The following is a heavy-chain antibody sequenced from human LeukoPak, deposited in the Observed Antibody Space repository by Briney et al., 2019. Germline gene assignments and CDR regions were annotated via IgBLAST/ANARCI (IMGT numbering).Heavy chain of an antibody. CDR3: ARTHPANDYGGSTEDLFDY. V-gene: IGHV3-30-3*01. CDR2: ISYDGSNK. Sequence: PGGSLRLSCAASGFTFSDYYMSWIRQAPGKGLEWVAVISYDGSNKYYADSVKGRFTISRDNSKNTLYLQMNSLRAEDTAVYYCARTHPANDYGGSTEDLFDYWGQGTLVTVSS. D-gene: IGHD4-23*01. J-gene: IGHJ4*02. CDR1: GFTFSDYY.